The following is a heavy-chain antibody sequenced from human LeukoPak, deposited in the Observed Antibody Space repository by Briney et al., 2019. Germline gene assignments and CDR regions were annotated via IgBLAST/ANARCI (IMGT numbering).Heavy chain of an antibody. CDR1: GFTFSSYS. CDR2: ISSSSRYI. J-gene: IGHJ3*02. Sequence: PGGSLRLSCAASGFTFSSYSMNWVRQAPGKGLEWVSSISSSSRYIYYADSVKGRFTISRDNAKNSLYLQMNSLRAEDTAVYYCARVGYCSSTSCSALNAFDIWGQGTMVTVSS. CDR3: ARVGYCSSTSCSALNAFDI. D-gene: IGHD2-2*01. V-gene: IGHV3-21*01.